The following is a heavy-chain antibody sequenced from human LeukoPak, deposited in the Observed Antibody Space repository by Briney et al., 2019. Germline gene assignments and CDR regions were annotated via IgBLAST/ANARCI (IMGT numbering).Heavy chain of an antibody. D-gene: IGHD3-3*01. V-gene: IGHV3-23*01. CDR1: GFTFSSYA. CDR3: ASAKSIFGVVSAFDI. J-gene: IGHJ3*02. Sequence: GGSLRLSCAASGFTFSSYAMSWVRQAPGKGLEWVSAISGSGGSTYYADSVKGRFTISRDNAKNSLYLQMNSLRAEDTAVYYCASAKSIFGVVSAFDIWGQGTMVTVSS. CDR2: ISGSGGST.